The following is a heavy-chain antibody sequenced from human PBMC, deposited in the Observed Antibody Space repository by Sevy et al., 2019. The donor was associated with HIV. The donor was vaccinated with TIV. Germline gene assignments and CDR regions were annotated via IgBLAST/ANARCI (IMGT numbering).Heavy chain of an antibody. D-gene: IGHD2-2*02. Sequence: ASVKVSCKASGGTFSSYAISWVRQAPGQGLEWMGGIIPIFGTANYAQKFQGRVTITGDESTSTAYMELSSLRSEDTAVYYCAGYRSGDCSSTSCYISWFDPWGQGTLVTVSS. CDR3: AGYRSGDCSSTSCYISWFDP. CDR1: GGTFSSYA. CDR2: IIPIFGTA. V-gene: IGHV1-69*13. J-gene: IGHJ5*02.